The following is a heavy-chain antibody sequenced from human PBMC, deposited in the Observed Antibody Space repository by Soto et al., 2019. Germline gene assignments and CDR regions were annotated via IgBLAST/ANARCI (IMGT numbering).Heavy chain of an antibody. J-gene: IGHJ4*02. CDR1: GYTFITYG. CDR2: ISAYSGST. Sequence: QVQLVQSGAEVKKPGASVKVSCKASGYTFITYGISWMRQAPGQGLEWMGWISAYSGSTKFAQKLQGRVTMTTDTSTTTAYMELRSLTSDDTAVYYCARDFTKSSSWPYYFDYWGQGTLVTVSS. D-gene: IGHD6-13*01. CDR3: ARDFTKSSSWPYYFDY. V-gene: IGHV1-18*01.